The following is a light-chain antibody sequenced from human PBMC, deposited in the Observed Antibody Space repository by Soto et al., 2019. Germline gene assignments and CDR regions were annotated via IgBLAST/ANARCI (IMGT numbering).Light chain of an antibody. CDR1: QSISSY. V-gene: IGKV3-11*01. CDR3: EQLTAWPPQWT. CDR2: DSS. J-gene: IGKJ1*01. Sequence: EIVLTQSPYTLSLPPGERATLSCRASQSISSYLAWYQQKPGQSPSLLIDDSSSRATGIPARFSGSGSRTGFTLTRSSLDPEDFGVYYCEQLTAWPPQWTLGQGTKVAIK.